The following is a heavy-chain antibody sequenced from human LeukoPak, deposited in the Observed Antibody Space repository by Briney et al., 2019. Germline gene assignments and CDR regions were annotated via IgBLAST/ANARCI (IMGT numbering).Heavy chain of an antibody. CDR1: GFTFSTFG. CDR3: AKDWGMHPYFDY. D-gene: IGHD3-16*01. J-gene: IGHJ4*02. CDR2: IRYDGSPT. Sequence: GGSLRLSCAASGFTFSTFGMHWVRQAPGKGLEWVAFIRYDGSPTYYADSVKGRFTISRDNSKNTLYLQMNSLRAEDTAVYYCAKDWGMHPYFDYWGQGTLVIVSS. V-gene: IGHV3-30*02.